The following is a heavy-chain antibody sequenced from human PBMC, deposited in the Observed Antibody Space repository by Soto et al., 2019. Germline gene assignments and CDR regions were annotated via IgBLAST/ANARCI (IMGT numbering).Heavy chain of an antibody. D-gene: IGHD3-22*01. CDR1: GATLDTFINFG. Sequence: QVQLVQSGAEVKKPGSSVKVSCKASGATLDTFINFGVTWVRRAPGQGLEWMGEIIPVFGTAHYAQKLQGRLTISADESTMAAYMELLRLRSDYTSVYYCVRAADTMIVVLIHDAVEIWGQAKMVSVPS. J-gene: IGHJ3*02. CDR3: VRAADTMIVVLIHDAVEI. CDR2: IIPVFGTA. V-gene: IGHV1-69*12.